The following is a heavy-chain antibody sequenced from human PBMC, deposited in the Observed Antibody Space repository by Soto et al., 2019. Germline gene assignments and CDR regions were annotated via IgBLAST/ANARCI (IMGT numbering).Heavy chain of an antibody. J-gene: IGHJ6*02. D-gene: IGHD2-2*01. CDR2: ISGSGGSA. CDR1: GFTFSSYD. V-gene: IGHV3-23*01. CDR3: AKPRTTYQYYGMDV. Sequence: VGSLRLSCVASGFTFSSYDMTWVRQAPGKGLEWVSAISGSGGSANYADSVKGRFTISRDNSKNTLYLQMNSLRAEDTAVYFCAKPRTTYQYYGMDVWGQGTTVTV.